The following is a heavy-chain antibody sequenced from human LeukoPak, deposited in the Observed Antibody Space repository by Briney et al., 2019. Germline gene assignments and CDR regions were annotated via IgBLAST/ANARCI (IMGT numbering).Heavy chain of an antibody. CDR2: IYYSGTT. CDR3: ARRGDSYGLDY. D-gene: IGHD5-18*01. V-gene: IGHV4-59*12. J-gene: IGHJ4*02. Sequence: SGTLSLTCTVSGGSISSYYWSWIRQPPGKGLEWIGYIYYSGTTNYNPSLKSRVTISVDTSKNQFSLKLSSVTAADTAVYYCARRGDSYGLDYWGQGTLVTVSS. CDR1: GGSISSYY.